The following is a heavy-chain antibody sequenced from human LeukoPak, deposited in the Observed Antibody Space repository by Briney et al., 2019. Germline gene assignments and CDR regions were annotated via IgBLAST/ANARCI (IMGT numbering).Heavy chain of an antibody. CDR1: GFILRDFA. CDR3: AKIPNSGYDYSAFHM. D-gene: IGHD5-12*01. V-gene: IGHV3-23*01. CDR2: ISGGGGGT. J-gene: IGHJ3*02. Sequence: PGGSLRLSCAASGFILRDFAMSWVRQAPGKGPEWVSGISGGGGGTYYADSVKGRFTISRANAKNTLFLQMNSLRVEDTAVYYCAKIPNSGYDYSAFHMWGQGTLVTVSS.